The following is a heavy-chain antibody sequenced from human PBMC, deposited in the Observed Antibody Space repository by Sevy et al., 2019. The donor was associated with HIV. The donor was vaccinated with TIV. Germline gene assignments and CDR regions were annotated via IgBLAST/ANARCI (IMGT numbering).Heavy chain of an antibody. J-gene: IGHJ4*02. V-gene: IGHV4-34*01. D-gene: IGHD1-26*01. CDR3: ARRGSSEYYFDY. CDR1: GGSFSGYY. Sequence: SETLSLTCAVYGGSFSGYYWSWIRQPPGKGLEWIGEINHSGSTNYNPSLKSRVTISVDTSKNQFSLKLSSVTAADTAVYYCARRGSSEYYFDYWGQGTLVTVSS. CDR2: INHSGST.